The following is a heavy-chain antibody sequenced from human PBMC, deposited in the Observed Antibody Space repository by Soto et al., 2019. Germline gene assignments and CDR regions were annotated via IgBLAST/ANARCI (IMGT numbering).Heavy chain of an antibody. V-gene: IGHV4-4*02. D-gene: IGHD3-3*01. CDR2: IYQTGTI. J-gene: IGHJ5*02. CDR1: GDSIKNNW. CDR3: VRGNDNNDFWNKWSLEP. Sequence: QVQVQESGPGLVKPSGTLSLTCVVSGDSIKNNWWSWVRQPPGKGLEWIGEIYQTGTINYNPSLRGRITISGDKAQNPLSPKVGSGDAADTGVYYCVRGNDNNDFWNKWSLEPWGQGTLVTVSS.